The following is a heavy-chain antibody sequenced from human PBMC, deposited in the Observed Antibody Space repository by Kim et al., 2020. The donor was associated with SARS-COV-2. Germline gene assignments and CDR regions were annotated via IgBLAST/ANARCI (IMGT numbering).Heavy chain of an antibody. CDR1: GFTFKNYA. CDR3: AKGWVFGELLNS. CDR2: ISAGADNI. Sequence: GGSLRLSCVASGFTFKNYALSWVRQVPGNGLEWLSSISAGADNIYFADSVKGQFTISRDNSKDTLYLQMNSLRGEDTAVYYCAKGWVFGELLNSWGQGTLVTVSS. J-gene: IGHJ4*02. D-gene: IGHD3-10*01. V-gene: IGHV3-23*01.